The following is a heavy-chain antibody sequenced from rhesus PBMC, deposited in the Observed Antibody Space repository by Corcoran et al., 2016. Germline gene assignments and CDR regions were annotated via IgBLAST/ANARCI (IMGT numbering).Heavy chain of an antibody. CDR1: GFSLRTSGMG. V-gene: IGHV2S1*01. D-gene: IGHD2-21*01. J-gene: IGHJ6*01. CDR3: SRSPLEECTGSGCYADDYGLDS. Sequence: QVTLKESGPALVKPTQTLTLTFTFSGFSLRTSGMGVGWIRQPPGNALEWLASLYLDDDKYYRAALKSRVTISKDTYKNQEGLTMNNMDPVDTATYYCSRSPLEECTGSGCYADDYGLDSWGQGVVVTVSS. CDR2: LYLDDDK.